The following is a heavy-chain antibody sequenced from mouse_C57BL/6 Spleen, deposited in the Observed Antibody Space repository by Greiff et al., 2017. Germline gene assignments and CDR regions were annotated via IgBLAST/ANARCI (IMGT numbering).Heavy chain of an antibody. Sequence: EVKLVESGPGLVKPSQSLSLTCSVTGYSITSGYYWNWIRQFPGNKLEWIGYISYDGSNNYNPSLKNRISITRDTSKNQFFLKLNSVTTEDTATYYCARIYYYGSSYDFDVWGTGTTVTVSS. J-gene: IGHJ1*03. CDR1: GYSITSGYY. CDR3: ARIYYYGSSYDFDV. V-gene: IGHV3-6*01. CDR2: ISYDGSN. D-gene: IGHD1-1*01.